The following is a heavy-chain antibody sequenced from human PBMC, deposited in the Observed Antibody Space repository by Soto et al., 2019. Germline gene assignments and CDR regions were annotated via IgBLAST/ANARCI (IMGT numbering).Heavy chain of an antibody. J-gene: IGHJ4*02. D-gene: IGHD4-17*01. CDR3: ARDLDGENFDY. CDR2: ISADNGNT. CDR1: GYTFTSYA. V-gene: IGHV1-18*01. Sequence: ASVKVSCKASGYTFTSYAIHWVRQAPGQGLEWMGWISADNGNTNYAQKLQGRVTMTTDTSTSTAYMELRSLRSDDTAVYYCARDLDGENFDYWGQGTLVXVSS.